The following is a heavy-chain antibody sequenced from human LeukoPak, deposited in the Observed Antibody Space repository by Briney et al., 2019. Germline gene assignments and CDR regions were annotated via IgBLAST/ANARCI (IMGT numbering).Heavy chain of an antibody. V-gene: IGHV4-59*08. CDR2: IYYSGST. J-gene: IGHJ4*02. Sequence: PSETLSLTCSVSGGSISSYYWSWIRQPPGKGREWIGYIYYSGSTNYNPSLKRRVTISVDTSKNQFSLKLSSVTAAATAVYYCASTYYYDSSGLLALDYWGQGTLVTVSS. CDR1: GGSISSYY. D-gene: IGHD3-22*01. CDR3: ASTYYYDSSGLLALDY.